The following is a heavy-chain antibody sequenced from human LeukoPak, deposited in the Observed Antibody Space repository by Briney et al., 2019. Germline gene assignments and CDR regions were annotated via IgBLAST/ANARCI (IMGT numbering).Heavy chain of an antibody. Sequence: GGSLRLSCAASGFTFSSYSMNWVRQAPGKGLEWVSSISSSSSYIYYADSVKGRFAISRDNSKSTLFLLMNSLRAEDTAVYYCAKDFGRNIGGPGYWGRGTLVTVSS. CDR1: GFTFSSYS. CDR3: AKDFGRNIGGPGY. CDR2: ISSSSSYI. D-gene: IGHD2/OR15-2a*01. V-gene: IGHV3-21*04. J-gene: IGHJ4*02.